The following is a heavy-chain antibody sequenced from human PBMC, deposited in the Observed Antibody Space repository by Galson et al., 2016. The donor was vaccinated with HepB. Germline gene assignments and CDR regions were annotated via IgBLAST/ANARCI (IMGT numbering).Heavy chain of an antibody. J-gene: IGHJ6*02. CDR3: ARHLNAFGSSGYWGV. V-gene: IGHV5-51*01. CDR2: IYPGDSDA. Sequence: QSGAEVKKPGESLKISCKGSGSRFTSYWIGWVRQMPGKGLEWVGTIYPGDSDARYSPSFQGQVTISADKSISTAYLQWSSLKASDTATYYCARHLNAFGSSGYWGVWGQGTTVTVSS. D-gene: IGHD3-22*01. CDR1: GSRFTSYW.